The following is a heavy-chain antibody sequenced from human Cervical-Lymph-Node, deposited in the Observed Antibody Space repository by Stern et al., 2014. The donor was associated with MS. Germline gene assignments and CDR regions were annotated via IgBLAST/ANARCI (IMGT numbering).Heavy chain of an antibody. D-gene: IGHD4-17*01. CDR3: ARVRLLYGDYEEHAFDI. V-gene: IGHV3-30*09. Sequence: MQLVESGGGVVQPGRSLRLSWAASGFTLSNYGIHWVRQIPGKGLEWVAVIAYEGGNNRYADSVKGRFAISRDNSQNTVHLQLNSLRAEDTAVYYCARVRLLYGDYEEHAFDIWGQGTMVTVSS. J-gene: IGHJ3*02. CDR1: GFTLSNYG. CDR2: IAYEGGNN.